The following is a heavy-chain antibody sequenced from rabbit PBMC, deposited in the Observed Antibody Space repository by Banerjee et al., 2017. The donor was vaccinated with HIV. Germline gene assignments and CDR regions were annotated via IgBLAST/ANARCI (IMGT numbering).Heavy chain of an antibody. D-gene: IGHD4-1*01. CDR2: INTSSGNT. J-gene: IGHJ4*01. CDR3: ARDLAGVIGWNFNL. Sequence: QEHLVESGGGLVQPGGSLKVSCKASGFDFSNYGVSWVRQAPGKGLEWIACINTSSGNTVYATWAKGRFTISKTSWTTVTLQMTSLTAADTATYFCARDLAGVIGWNFNLWGPGTLVTVS. CDR1: GFDFSNYG. V-gene: IGHV1S45*01.